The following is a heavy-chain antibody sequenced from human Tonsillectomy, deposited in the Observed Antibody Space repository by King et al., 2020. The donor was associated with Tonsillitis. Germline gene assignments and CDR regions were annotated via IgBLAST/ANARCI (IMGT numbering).Heavy chain of an antibody. Sequence: VQLQESGPGLGKPSETRSLTCAVSGGSISSSNWWSLVCQPPGKGLEWMGEIYHTGRTNYNPSLKYRGAISVDNSKNQFSLELTSVTAADTAVYYCARSPNYYDSSGYSWAFDMWGQGTMVTVSS. J-gene: IGHJ3*02. CDR1: GGSISSSNW. CDR2: IYHTGRT. CDR3: ARSPNYYDSSGYSWAFDM. D-gene: IGHD3-22*01. V-gene: IGHV4-4*02.